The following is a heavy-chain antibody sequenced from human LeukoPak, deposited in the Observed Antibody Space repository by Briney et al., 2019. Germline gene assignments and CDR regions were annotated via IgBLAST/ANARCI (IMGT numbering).Heavy chain of an antibody. D-gene: IGHD1-26*01. CDR1: GGTFSSYA. V-gene: IGHV1-69*13. CDR2: IIPIFGTA. CDR3: ARDQGSGSYLGHY. Sequence: SVKVSCKASGGTFSSYAICWVRQAPGQGLEWMGGIIPIFGTANYAQKFQGRVTITADESTSTAYMELSSLRSEDTAVYYCARDQGSGSYLGHYWGQGTLVTVSS. J-gene: IGHJ4*02.